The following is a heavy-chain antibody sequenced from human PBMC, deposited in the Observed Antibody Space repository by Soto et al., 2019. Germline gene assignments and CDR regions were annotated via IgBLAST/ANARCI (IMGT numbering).Heavy chain of an antibody. J-gene: IGHJ4*02. V-gene: IGHV1-8*01. CDR2: MNSNRGNT. CDR1: GYTFTSYD. Sequence: QVQLVQSGAEVKKPGASVKVSCKASGYTFTSYDINWVRQATGQGREWMGWMNSNRGNTGYAQKLQGRVTMTRNTSISKAYMELSSRRSEDTAVYYCARGFPYSSGWYRDYWGQGTLVTVSS. CDR3: ARGFPYSSGWYRDY. D-gene: IGHD6-19*01.